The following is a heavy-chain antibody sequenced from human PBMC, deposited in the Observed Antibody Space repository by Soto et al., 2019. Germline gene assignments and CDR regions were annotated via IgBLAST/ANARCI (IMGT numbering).Heavy chain of an antibody. D-gene: IGHD4-17*01. V-gene: IGHV3-23*01. CDR2: ISNSGGST. J-gene: IGHJ3*02. CDR1: GFIFSTYA. CDR3: AHPRGYGVFDAVDI. Sequence: GGSLRLSCSASGFIFSTYAMNWVRQAPGKGLEWVSAISNSGGSTYYAESVRGRFTISRDNSINTLFLIMSALRTEDTAVYYCAHPRGYGVFDAVDIWGQGTMVTVSS.